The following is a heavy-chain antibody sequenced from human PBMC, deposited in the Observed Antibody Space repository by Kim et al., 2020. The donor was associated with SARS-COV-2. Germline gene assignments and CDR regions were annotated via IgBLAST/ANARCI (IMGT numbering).Heavy chain of an antibody. D-gene: IGHD5-12*01. Sequence: LTSRVTISVDTSKNQFSLKLSSVTAADTAVYYCARVAFRGYSGYDSPFGYWGQGTLVTVSS. V-gene: IGHV4-59*01. J-gene: IGHJ4*02. CDR3: ARVAFRGYSGYDSPFGY.